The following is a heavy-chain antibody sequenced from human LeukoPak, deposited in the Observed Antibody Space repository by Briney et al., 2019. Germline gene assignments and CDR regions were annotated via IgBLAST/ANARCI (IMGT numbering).Heavy chain of an antibody. J-gene: IGHJ6*03. V-gene: IGHV4-4*07. D-gene: IGHD3-10*01. CDR2: IYTSGST. CDR1: GGSISSYY. CDR3: ARGGRAPRYYYYMDV. Sequence: SETLSLTCTVSGGSISSYYWSWIRQPAGKGLEWIGRIYTSGSTNYNPSLKSRVTMSVDTSKNQFSLRLSSVTAADTAVYYCARGGRAPRYYYYMDVWGKGTTVTVSS.